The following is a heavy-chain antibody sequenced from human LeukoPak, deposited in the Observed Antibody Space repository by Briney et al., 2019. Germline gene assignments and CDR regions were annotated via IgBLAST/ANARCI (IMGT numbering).Heavy chain of an antibody. CDR1: GYSISSGYY. D-gene: IGHD3-10*01. V-gene: IGHV4-38-2*02. CDR3: ARDSGERGSGSYLIAY. CDR2: IYHSGST. J-gene: IGHJ4*02. Sequence: SETLSLTCTVSGYSISSGYYWGWIRQPPGKGLEWIGSIYHSGSTYYNPSLKSRVTMSVDTSKNQFSLKLSSVTAADTAVYYCARDSGERGSGSYLIAYWGQGTLVTVSS.